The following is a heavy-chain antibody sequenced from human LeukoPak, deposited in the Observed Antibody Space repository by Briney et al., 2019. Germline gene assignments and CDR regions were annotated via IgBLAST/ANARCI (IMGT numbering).Heavy chain of an antibody. CDR3: VVYVVVVAAIFDY. CDR1: GGSISSSSYY. D-gene: IGHD2-15*01. V-gene: IGHV4-39*07. J-gene: IGHJ4*02. CDR2: IYYSGST. Sequence: SETLSLTCTVSGGSISSSSYYWGWIRQPPGKGLEWIGSIYYSGSTYYNPSLKSRVTISVDTSKNQFSLKLSSVTAADTAVYYCVVYVVVVAAIFDYWGQGTLVTVSS.